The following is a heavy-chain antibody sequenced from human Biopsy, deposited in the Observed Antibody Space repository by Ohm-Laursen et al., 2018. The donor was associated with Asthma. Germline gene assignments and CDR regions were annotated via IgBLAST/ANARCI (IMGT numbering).Heavy chain of an antibody. CDR3: VRAVRNEQWLAPFDY. Sequence: GTLSLTWSVYGGSISSFYRSWIRQSPEKGLEWMGYVYWTGSTNYNPSLKSRITMSVDTSKNRMFLELTSVTAADTAIYYCVRAVRNEQWLAPFDYWGQGKPVTVSS. D-gene: IGHD6-19*01. J-gene: IGHJ4*02. CDR2: VYWTGST. V-gene: IGHV4-59*01. CDR1: GGSISSFY.